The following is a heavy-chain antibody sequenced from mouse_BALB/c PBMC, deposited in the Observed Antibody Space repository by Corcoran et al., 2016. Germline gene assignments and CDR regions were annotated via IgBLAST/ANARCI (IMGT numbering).Heavy chain of an antibody. CDR2: IYPYNDGT. Sequence: EIQLQQSGPELVKPGASVKMSCKASGYTFTSYVMHWVKQKHGQGFEWIGYIYPYNDGTKYNEKFKGKATLTSDQSSSTAYMELSSLTSEDSAVYYCVREVPGGYPFDYWGQGTTLTVSS. D-gene: IGHD2-2*01. CDR1: GYTFTSYV. CDR3: VREVPGGYPFDY. J-gene: IGHJ2*01. V-gene: IGHV1S136*01.